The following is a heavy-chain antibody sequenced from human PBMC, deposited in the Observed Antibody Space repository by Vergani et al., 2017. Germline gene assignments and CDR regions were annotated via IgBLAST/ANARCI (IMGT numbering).Heavy chain of an antibody. CDR2: ISYDGSNK. CDR3: ASTGITIFGVANGAFDI. J-gene: IGHJ3*02. V-gene: IGHV3-30-3*01. D-gene: IGHD3-3*01. Sequence: QFRLVQSGGGVVQPGRSLTLPCVDSGLYFSGFSMEWVRQAPGKGLEWVAVISYDGSNKYYADSVKGRFTISRDNSKNTLYLQMNSLRAEDTAVYYCASTGITIFGVANGAFDIWGQGTMVTVSS. CDR1: GLYFSGFS.